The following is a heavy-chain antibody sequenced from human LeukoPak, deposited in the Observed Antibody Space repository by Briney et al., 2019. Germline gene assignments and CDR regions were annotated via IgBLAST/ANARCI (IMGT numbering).Heavy chain of an antibody. J-gene: IGHJ2*01. CDR1: GGSISSYY. CDR2: IYYSGST. CDR3: ARYYTEMTTVTTWAVDL. V-gene: IGHV4-59*08. Sequence: SETLSLTCTVSGGSISSYYWSWIRQPPGKGLGWIGYIYYSGSTNYNPSLKSRVTMSVDTSKNQFSLKLSSVTAADTAVYYCARYYTEMTTVTTWAVDLWGRGTLVTVSS. D-gene: IGHD4-17*01.